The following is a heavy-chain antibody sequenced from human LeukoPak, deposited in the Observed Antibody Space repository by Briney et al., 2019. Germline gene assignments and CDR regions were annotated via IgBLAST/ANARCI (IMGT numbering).Heavy chain of an antibody. Sequence: GGSLRLSCAASGFTFTTYGFHWVRQAPGKGLEWVAVIWYDGTKTYYTDSVKGRFTISRDDSKNTLYLQMNSLRAEDTAVYYRVRDGNILTGSKYNFDDWGQGTLVTVSS. D-gene: IGHD3-9*01. CDR1: GFTFTTYG. J-gene: IGHJ4*02. CDR2: IWYDGTKT. V-gene: IGHV3-33*01. CDR3: VRDGNILTGSKYNFDD.